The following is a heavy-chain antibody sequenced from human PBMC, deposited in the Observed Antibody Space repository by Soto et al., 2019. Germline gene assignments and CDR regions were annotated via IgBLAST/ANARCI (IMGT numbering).Heavy chain of an antibody. J-gene: IGHJ4*02. CDR2: ISGSGGST. Sequence: PGGSLRLSCAVSGFTFSSYAMSWVRQAPGKGLEWVSAISGSGGSTYYADSVKGRFTISRDNSKNTLYLQMNSLRAEDTAVYYCAKGSSSGWYSPTFDYWGQGTLVTSPQ. D-gene: IGHD6-19*01. CDR1: GFTFSSYA. CDR3: AKGSSSGWYSPTFDY. V-gene: IGHV3-23*01.